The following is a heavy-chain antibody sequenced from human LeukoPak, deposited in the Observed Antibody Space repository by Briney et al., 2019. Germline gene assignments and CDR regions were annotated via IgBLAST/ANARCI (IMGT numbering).Heavy chain of an antibody. Sequence: SVKVSCKASGGTFSSYAISWVRQAPGQGLEWMGGIIPIFGTANYAQKFQGRVTITADESTSTAYMELSSLRSEDTAVYYCAGQVLRYFDWLTYFDYWGQGTLVTVSS. CDR1: GGTFSSYA. V-gene: IGHV1-69*13. D-gene: IGHD3-9*01. CDR3: AGQVLRYFDWLTYFDY. J-gene: IGHJ4*02. CDR2: IIPIFGTA.